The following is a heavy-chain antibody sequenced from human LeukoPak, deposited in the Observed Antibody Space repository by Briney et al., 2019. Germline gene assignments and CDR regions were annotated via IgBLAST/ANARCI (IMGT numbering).Heavy chain of an antibody. CDR2: IYPGDSDT. V-gene: IGHV5-51*01. D-gene: IGHD6-19*01. CDR1: GYSFTSYW. J-gene: IGHJ4*02. Sequence: ASVKVSCKGSGYSFTSYWIGWVRQMPGKGLEWMGIIYPGDSDTRYSPSFQGQVTISADKSISTAYLQWSSLKASDTAMYYCARQYSSGWYYFDYWGQGTLVTVSS. CDR3: ARQYSSGWYYFDY.